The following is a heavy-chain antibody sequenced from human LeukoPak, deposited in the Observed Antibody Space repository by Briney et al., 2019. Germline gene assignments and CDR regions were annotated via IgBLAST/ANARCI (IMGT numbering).Heavy chain of an antibody. CDR1: GFIFNNYG. Sequence: GGSLRLSCAASGFIFNNYGMHRVRQAPGKGLEWVAVISYDGRNKNYADSVKGRFTISRDSSKNTVYLQMNSLRVEDTAVYYCAKDWAPYCGGDCYFNYWGQGTLVTVFS. J-gene: IGHJ4*02. CDR2: ISYDGRNK. CDR3: AKDWAPYCGGDCYFNY. V-gene: IGHV3-30*18. D-gene: IGHD2-21*02.